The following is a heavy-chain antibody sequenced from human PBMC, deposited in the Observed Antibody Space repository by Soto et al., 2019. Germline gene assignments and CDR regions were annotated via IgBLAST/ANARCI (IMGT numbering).Heavy chain of an antibody. CDR2: IYYTGST. V-gene: IGHV4-31*03. CDR1: GGAIDRGGYY. Sequence: SETLSLPCNVSGGAIDRGGYYWCWIRQHPGKGLEWIGYIYYTGSTYYNPSLKSRVSISINTSKNQFSLELISVTAADTAVYYCARVGTSYARRGLDVWGQGTTVTVSS. CDR3: ARVGTSYARRGLDV. J-gene: IGHJ6*02. D-gene: IGHD7-27*01.